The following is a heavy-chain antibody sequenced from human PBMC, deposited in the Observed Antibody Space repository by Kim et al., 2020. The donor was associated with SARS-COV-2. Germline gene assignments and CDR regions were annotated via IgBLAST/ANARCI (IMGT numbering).Heavy chain of an antibody. CDR3: ARGDFSPGPRSLFDY. J-gene: IGHJ4*02. CDR1: GGSFSGYY. CDR2: INHSGST. V-gene: IGHV4-34*01. D-gene: IGHD3-3*01. Sequence: SETLSLTCAVYGGSFSGYYWSWIRQPPGKGLEWIGEINHSGSTNYNPSLKSRVTISVDTSKNQFSLKLSSVTATDTAVYYCARGDFSPGPRSLFDYWGQGTLVTVSS.